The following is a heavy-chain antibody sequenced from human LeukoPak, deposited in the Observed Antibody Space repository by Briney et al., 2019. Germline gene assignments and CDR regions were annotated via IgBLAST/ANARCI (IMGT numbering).Heavy chain of an antibody. CDR1: GVSISSSNSY. V-gene: IGHV4-39*01. CDR3: ARGEYGSGSYHIDY. D-gene: IGHD3-10*01. J-gene: IGHJ4*02. CDR2: IYYSGNT. Sequence: SETLSLTCTVSGVSISSSNSYWGWIRQPPGKGLEWIGSIYYSGNTYYNASLKSQVSISIDTSKNQFSLRLTSVTAADTAVYYCARGEYGSGSYHIDYWGQGTLVTVSS.